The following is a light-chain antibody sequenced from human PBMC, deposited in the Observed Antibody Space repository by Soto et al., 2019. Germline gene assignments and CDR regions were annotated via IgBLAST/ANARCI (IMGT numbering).Light chain of an antibody. J-gene: IGKJ5*01. V-gene: IGKV1-9*01. CDR2: AAS. CDR1: QGISSY. CDR3: QQLNSYPIT. Sequence: IQLTQSPSSLAASVGNRVTITCRASQGISSYLAWYQQKTGKAPKILIYAASTLQSGVPSRFSGSGSGTDFTLTISRLQPEDFATYYCQQLNSYPITFGQGTRLEIK.